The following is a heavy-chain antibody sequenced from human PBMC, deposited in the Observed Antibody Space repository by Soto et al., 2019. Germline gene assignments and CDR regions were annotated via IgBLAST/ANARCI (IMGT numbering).Heavy chain of an antibody. CDR3: AKTITTYSGDSRGRGALVDY. J-gene: IGHJ4*02. Sequence: QVQLVESGGGVVQPGRSLRLSCAASGFTFSTYGMHWVRQPPGKGLEWVAVISSDGKSEHYADPVKGRFSISRDNSKNTLSLQMNSLRVEDTAVYYCAKTITTYSGDSRGRGALVDYWGQGTLVTVS. CDR1: GFTFSTYG. V-gene: IGHV3-30*18. CDR2: ISSDGKSE. D-gene: IGHD3-22*01.